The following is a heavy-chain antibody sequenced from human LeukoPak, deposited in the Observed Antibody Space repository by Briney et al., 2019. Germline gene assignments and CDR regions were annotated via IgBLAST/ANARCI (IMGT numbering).Heavy chain of an antibody. CDR3: ARRPRLFGRFDWYADY. CDR1: GYSFTSYW. CDR2: IYPGDSDT. D-gene: IGHD3-9*01. J-gene: IGHJ4*02. Sequence: GESLQISCKGSGYSFTSYWIGWVRQMPGKGLEWMGIIYPGDSDTRYSPSFQGQVTISADKSISTAYLQWSSLTASHTSMFYCARRPRLFGRFDWYADYWCQATLFTVSS. V-gene: IGHV5-51*01.